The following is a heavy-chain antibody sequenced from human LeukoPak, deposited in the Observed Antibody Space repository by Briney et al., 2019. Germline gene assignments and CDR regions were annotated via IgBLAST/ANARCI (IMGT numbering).Heavy chain of an antibody. CDR3: ARARSWPEHAFDV. CDR1: GFTLRSYN. Sequence: GGSPRLSCAPSGFTLRSYNMSSVREAPGEGLEWVSIIYGGGSTSYADSVKGRFTISRDTSKNTLYLQMNNLRAEDTASYYCARARSWPEHAFDVWGQGTMVTVSS. V-gene: IGHV3-53*01. J-gene: IGHJ3*01. CDR2: IYGGGST. D-gene: IGHD5-24*01.